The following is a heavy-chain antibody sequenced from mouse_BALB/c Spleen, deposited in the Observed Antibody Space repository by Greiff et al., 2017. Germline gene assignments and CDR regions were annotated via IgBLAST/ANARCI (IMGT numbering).Heavy chain of an antibody. J-gene: IGHJ4*01. Sequence: EVHLVESGGGLVQPGGSRKLSCAASGFTFSSFGMHWVRQAPEKGLEWVAYISSGSSTIYYADTVKGRFTISRDNPKNTLFLQMTSLRSEDTAMYYCARSRRLRPGGAMDYWGQGTSVTVSS. CDR2: ISSGSSTI. CDR3: ARSRRLRPGGAMDY. CDR1: GFTFSSFG. V-gene: IGHV5-17*02.